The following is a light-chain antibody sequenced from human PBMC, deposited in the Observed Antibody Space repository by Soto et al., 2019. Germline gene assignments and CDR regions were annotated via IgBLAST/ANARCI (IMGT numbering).Light chain of an antibody. CDR2: GNS. Sequence: QSVLTQPPSASGTPGQRVTISCSGSSSNIGSNNVSWYQQLPGTAPKLLIYGNSQRPSGVPDRFSGSKSGTSPSLSISGLQSEDEADDYCAAWDDSRNGCVFGGGTKLTVL. V-gene: IGLV1-44*01. CDR1: SSNIGSNN. J-gene: IGLJ3*02. CDR3: AAWDDSRNGCV.